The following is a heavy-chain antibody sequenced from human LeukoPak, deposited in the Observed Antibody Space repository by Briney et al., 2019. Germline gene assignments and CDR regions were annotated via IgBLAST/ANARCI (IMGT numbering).Heavy chain of an antibody. V-gene: IGHV3-21*01. CDR1: GFTFSSYS. CDR2: ISSSSSYI. Sequence: GGSLRLSCAASGFTFSSYSMNWVRQAPGKGLEWVSSISSSSSYIYYADSVKGRFTISRDNAKNSLYLQMNSLRAEDTAVYYCARDGPDIAVAGTDAFDIWGQGTMVTVSS. D-gene: IGHD6-19*01. CDR3: ARDGPDIAVAGTDAFDI. J-gene: IGHJ3*02.